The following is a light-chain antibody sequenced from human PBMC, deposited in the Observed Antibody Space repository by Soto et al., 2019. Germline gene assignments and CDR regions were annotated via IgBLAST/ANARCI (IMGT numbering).Light chain of an antibody. CDR1: TSDVGI. CDR3: CSFGGSGYV. CDR2: EVT. V-gene: IGLV2-23*02. J-gene: IGLJ1*01. Sequence: QSVLTQPASVSGAPGHSITISCSGTTSDVGIVSWYQHHPGKAPKLMIHEVTKRPSGVSDRFSGSKSGNSASLTISGLQAEDEADYFCCSFGGSGYVFGTGTKVTVL.